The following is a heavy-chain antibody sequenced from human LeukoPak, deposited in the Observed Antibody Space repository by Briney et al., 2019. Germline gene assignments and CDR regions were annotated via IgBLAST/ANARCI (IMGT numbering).Heavy chain of an antibody. V-gene: IGHV4-59*01. CDR2: IYNSGST. CDR1: GGSISNDY. D-gene: IGHD4-17*01. J-gene: IGHJ6*03. Sequence: SETLSLTCTVSGGSISNDYWSWIRQRPGKGLEWIGYIYNSGSTNYNPSLKSRVTISVDTSKKQFSLKLSSVTAADTAVYYCARSGTVTTFYYYYYMDVWGKGTTVTVSS. CDR3: ARSGTVTTFYYYYYMDV.